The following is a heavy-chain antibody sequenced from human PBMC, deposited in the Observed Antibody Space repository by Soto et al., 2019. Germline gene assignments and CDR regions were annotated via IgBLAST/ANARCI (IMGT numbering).Heavy chain of an antibody. D-gene: IGHD4-4*01. CDR3: AKSRDGYSFYFYYGMDV. J-gene: IGHJ6*02. CDR2: ILHDGSNE. Sequence: GGSLRLSCAAPGFTFSHYGMHWVRQAPVNGLEWVAHILHDGSNEYYADSVKGRFTISRDNSKNTLFLQMNSLTGDDTAVYYCAKSRDGYSFYFYYGMDVWGQGTTVTVSS. V-gene: IGHV3-30*18. CDR1: GFTFSHYG.